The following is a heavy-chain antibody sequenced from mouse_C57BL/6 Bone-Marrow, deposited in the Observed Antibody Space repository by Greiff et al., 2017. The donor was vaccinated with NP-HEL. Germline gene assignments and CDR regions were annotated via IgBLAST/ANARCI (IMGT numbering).Heavy chain of an antibody. CDR3: ARSGDYYYGSSRDY. Sequence: VQRVESGAELVRPGTSVKVSCKASGYAFTNYLIEWVKQRPGQGLEWIGVINPGSGGTNYNEKFKGKATLTADKSSSTAYMQLRSLTSEDSAVYFCARSGDYYYGSSRDYWGQGTTLTVSS. V-gene: IGHV1-54*01. CDR2: INPGSGGT. CDR1: GYAFTNYL. D-gene: IGHD1-1*01. J-gene: IGHJ2*01.